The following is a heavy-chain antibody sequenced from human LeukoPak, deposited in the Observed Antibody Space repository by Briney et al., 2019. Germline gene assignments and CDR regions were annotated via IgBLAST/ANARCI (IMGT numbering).Heavy chain of an antibody. Sequence: PSETLCLTCTVSGGSISSGGYYWSWIRQHPGKGLEWIGYIYYSGSTYYNPSLKSRVTISVDTSKNQFSLKLSSVTAADTAVYYCARAQRDFWSGYSSPIDYWGQGTLVTVSS. CDR2: IYYSGST. CDR3: ARAQRDFWSGYSSPIDY. J-gene: IGHJ4*02. D-gene: IGHD3-3*01. V-gene: IGHV4-31*03. CDR1: GGSISSGGYY.